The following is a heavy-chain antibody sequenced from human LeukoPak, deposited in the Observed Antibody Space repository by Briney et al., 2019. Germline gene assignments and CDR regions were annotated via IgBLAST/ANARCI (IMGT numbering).Heavy chain of an antibody. CDR1: GFTFSSYW. CDR3: AKEGPLGGRPRLYYYGMDV. J-gene: IGHJ6*02. CDR2: ISWNSGSI. D-gene: IGHD4-11*01. Sequence: GGSLRLSCAASGFTFSSYWMSWVRQAPGKGLEWVSGISWNSGSIGYADSVKGRFTISRDNAKNSLYLQMNSLRAEDTALYYCAKEGPLGGRPRLYYYGMDVWGQGTTVTVSS. V-gene: IGHV3-9*01.